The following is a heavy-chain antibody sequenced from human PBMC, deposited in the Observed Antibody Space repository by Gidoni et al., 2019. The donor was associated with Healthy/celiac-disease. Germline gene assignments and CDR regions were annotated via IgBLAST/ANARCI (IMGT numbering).Heavy chain of an antibody. V-gene: IGHV1-69*02. CDR1: GGTFSSYT. D-gene: IGHD2-15*01. CDR3: ARGALTCSGGSCYLHRTYYYYGMDV. CDR2: IIPILGIA. Sequence: QVQLVQSGAEVKKPGSSVKVSCKASGGTFSSYTISWVRQAPGQGLEWMGRIIPILGIANYAQKFQGRVTITADKSTSTAYMELSSLRSEDTAVYYCARGALTCSGGSCYLHRTYYYYGMDVWGQGTTVTVSS. J-gene: IGHJ6*02.